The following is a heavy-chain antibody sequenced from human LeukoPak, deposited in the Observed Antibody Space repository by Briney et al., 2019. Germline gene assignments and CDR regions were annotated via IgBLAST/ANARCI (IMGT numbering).Heavy chain of an antibody. CDR1: GASVNSGSSY. CDR2: IYYSGSA. CDR3: ARDGSNWSNDYYHGVDV. D-gene: IGHD4-11*01. V-gene: IGHV4-61*01. Sequence: SETLSLTCTVSGASVNSGSSYWSWIRQPPGKRLDWIGYIYYSGSATYNPSLKSRVTISVDTSKNQFSLRLSSVTAADTAVYYCARDGSNWSNDYYHGVDVWGQGTTVTVSS. J-gene: IGHJ6*02.